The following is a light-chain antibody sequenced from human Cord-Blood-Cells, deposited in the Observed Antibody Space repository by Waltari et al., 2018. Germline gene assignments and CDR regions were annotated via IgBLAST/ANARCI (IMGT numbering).Light chain of an antibody. V-gene: IGLV2-14*01. Sequence: QSALTQPASVSGSPGQSITIPCPGTSSDVGGYNYVSCYQQHPGKAPKLMIYDVSNRPSGVSNRFSGSKSGNTASLTISGLQAEDEADYYCSSYTSSSTWVFGGGTKLTVL. CDR2: DVS. J-gene: IGLJ3*02. CDR3: SSYTSSSTWV. CDR1: SSDVGGYNY.